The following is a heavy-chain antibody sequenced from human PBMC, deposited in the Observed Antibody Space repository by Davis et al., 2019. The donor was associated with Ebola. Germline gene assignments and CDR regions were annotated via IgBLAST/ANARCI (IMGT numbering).Heavy chain of an antibody. CDR1: GFTFSSYA. CDR3: ARDLAYCGGDCLP. V-gene: IGHV3-64*04. Sequence: GESLKISCSASGFTFSSYAMHWVRQAPGKGLEYVSAISSNGGSTYYADSVKGRFTISRDNSKNTLYLQMNSLRAEDTAVYYCARDLAYCGGDCLPWGQGTLVTVSS. D-gene: IGHD2-21*01. J-gene: IGHJ4*02. CDR2: ISSNGGST.